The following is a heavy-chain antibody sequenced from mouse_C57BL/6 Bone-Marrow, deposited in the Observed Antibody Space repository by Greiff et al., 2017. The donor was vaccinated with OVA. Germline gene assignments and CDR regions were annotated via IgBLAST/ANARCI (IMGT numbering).Heavy chain of an antibody. CDR1: GYTFTSYW. CDR3: AREGVITTVVEDY. V-gene: IGHV1-59*01. D-gene: IGHD1-1*01. J-gene: IGHJ2*01. Sequence: QVHVKQPGAELVRPGTSVKLSCKASGYTFTSYWMHWVRQRPGQGLEWIGVIDPSDSYTNYNQKFKGKATLTVDTSSSTAYMQLSSLTSEDSAVYYCAREGVITTVVEDYWGQGTTLTVSS. CDR2: IDPSDSYT.